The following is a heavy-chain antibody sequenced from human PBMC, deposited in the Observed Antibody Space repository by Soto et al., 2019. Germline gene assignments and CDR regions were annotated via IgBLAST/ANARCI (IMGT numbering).Heavy chain of an antibody. CDR1: GGSMRRYY. J-gene: IGHJ6*02. Sequence: PSETLSLTCTVSGGSMRRYYWSWIRQPPGKGLEWIGYMYNTGSTVYSPSFKSRVTISVDTSKNQFSLKLNSVTAADTAVYYCARDLWGYCGTDCYPLDVWGQGTTVTVSS. CDR3: ARDLWGYCGTDCYPLDV. CDR2: MYNTGST. V-gene: IGHV4-59*01. D-gene: IGHD2-21*02.